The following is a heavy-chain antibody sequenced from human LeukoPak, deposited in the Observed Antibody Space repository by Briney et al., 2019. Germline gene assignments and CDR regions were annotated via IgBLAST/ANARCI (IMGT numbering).Heavy chain of an antibody. D-gene: IGHD6-19*01. J-gene: IGHJ5*02. V-gene: IGHV4-59*01. Sequence: SETLSLTCTVSGGSLNSYYWSWIRQPPGKGLERIGHIYYSGSTNYIPPLKSRVTISVDASKYQFSLKLSSVTGADTAVYYCATDRSSGWYWFDPWGQGTLVTVSS. CDR3: ATDRSSGWYWFDP. CDR2: IYYSGST. CDR1: GGSLNSYY.